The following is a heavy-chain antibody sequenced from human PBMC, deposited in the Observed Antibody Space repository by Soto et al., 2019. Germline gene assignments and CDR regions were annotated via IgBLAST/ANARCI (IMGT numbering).Heavy chain of an antibody. CDR2: IIPIFGTA. CDR3: ARAVPSDIVVVPAAIGWFDP. J-gene: IGHJ5*02. V-gene: IGHV1-69*13. D-gene: IGHD2-2*01. Sequence: ASVKVSCKASGGTFSSYAISWVRQAPGQGLEWMGGIIPIFGTANYAQKFQGRVTITADESTSTAYMELSSLRSEDTAVYYCARAVPSDIVVVPAAIGWFDPWGQGTLVTVSS. CDR1: GGTFSSYA.